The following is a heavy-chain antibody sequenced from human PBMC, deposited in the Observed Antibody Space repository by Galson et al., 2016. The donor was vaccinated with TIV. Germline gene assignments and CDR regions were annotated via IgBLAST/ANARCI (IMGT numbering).Heavy chain of an antibody. CDR3: ATVAWFPGLSLDN. V-gene: IGHV1-24*01. D-gene: IGHD3-22*01. Sequence: SVKVCCKVSGNSLTELVLHWVRQAPGKGLEWMGGFDPEVSKTVYAQRFQGRVTVTADTYRDTAYMELGSLRIEDTAVYYCATVAWFPGLSLDNWGQGTLVTVSS. CDR2: FDPEVSKT. CDR1: GNSLTELV. J-gene: IGHJ4*02.